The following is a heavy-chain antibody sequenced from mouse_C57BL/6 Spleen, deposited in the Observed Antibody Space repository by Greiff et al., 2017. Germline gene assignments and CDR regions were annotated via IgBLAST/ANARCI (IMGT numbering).Heavy chain of an antibody. CDR2: IWTGGGT. J-gene: IGHJ4*01. CDR1: GFSLTSYA. D-gene: IGHD2-1*01. V-gene: IGHV2-9-1*01. Sequence: VQLQQSGPGLVAPSQSLSITCTVSGFSLTSYAISWVRQPPGKGLEWLGVIWTGGGTNYNSALKSRLSISKDNSKSQVFLKMNSLQTDDTARYYCARNYGNSHYYAMDYWGQGTSVTVSA. CDR3: ARNYGNSHYYAMDY.